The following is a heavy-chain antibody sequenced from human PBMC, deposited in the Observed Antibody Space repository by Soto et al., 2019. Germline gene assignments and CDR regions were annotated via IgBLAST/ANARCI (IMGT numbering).Heavy chain of an antibody. V-gene: IGHV1-2*04. CDR3: ARGDSTDCSNGVCSFFYNHDMDV. D-gene: IGHD2-8*01. CDR2: INPKSGGT. J-gene: IGHJ6*02. Sequence: ASIKVAGKTSLCSFTAYHMHWLRQSPGQCLEWLGRINPKSGGTSTAQKFQGWVTMTTDTSISTASMELTRLTSDDTAIYYCARGDSTDCSNGVCSFFYNHDMDVWGQGTTVTVSS. CDR1: LCSFTAYH.